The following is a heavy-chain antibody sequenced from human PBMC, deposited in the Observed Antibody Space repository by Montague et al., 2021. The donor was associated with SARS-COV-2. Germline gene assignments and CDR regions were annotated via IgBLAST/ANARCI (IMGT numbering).Heavy chain of an antibody. V-gene: IGHV3-48*03. CDR2: ISNSGDTK. Sequence: SLRLSCAASGFIFSSYEMTWVRQAPGKGLEWVSYISNSGDTKYXXXSXXXRFTISRDNAKNSLYLQMSSLRAEDTAVYYCARAGEDYYYDSSGFLYWGQGILVTVSS. CDR1: GFIFSSYE. CDR3: ARAGEDYYYDSSGFLY. D-gene: IGHD3-22*01. J-gene: IGHJ4*02.